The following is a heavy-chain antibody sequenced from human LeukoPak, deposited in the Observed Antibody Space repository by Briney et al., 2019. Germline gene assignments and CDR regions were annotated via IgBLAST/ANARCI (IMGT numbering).Heavy chain of an antibody. CDR3: ARSNEDIVVVPAAM. CDR2: NYYRGST. CDR1: GASISSYY. V-gene: IGHV4-59*01. J-gene: IGHJ4*02. D-gene: IGHD2-2*01. Sequence: SETLSLTCTVSGASISSYYWSWIRQPPGKGLEWIGYNYYRGSTNYNPSLKSRVTISVDTSKNQFSLKLSSVTAADTAVYFCARSNEDIVVVPAAMWGQGTLVTVSS.